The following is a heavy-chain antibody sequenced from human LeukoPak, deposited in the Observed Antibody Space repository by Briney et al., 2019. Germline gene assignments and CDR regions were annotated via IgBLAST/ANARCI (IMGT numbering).Heavy chain of an antibody. CDR2: IKPDGSEK. CDR3: ARDKFGGTDY. J-gene: IGHJ4*02. V-gene: IGHV3-7*01. CDR1: GFTFSSSW. Sequence: GGSLRLSCAASGFTFSSSWMSWVRQAPGKGLEWVANIKPDGSEKYYVDAVKGRLTISRDNAKNSVYLQMKSLRAEDTAVYYCARDKFGGTDYWGQGTLVTVSS. D-gene: IGHD3-16*01.